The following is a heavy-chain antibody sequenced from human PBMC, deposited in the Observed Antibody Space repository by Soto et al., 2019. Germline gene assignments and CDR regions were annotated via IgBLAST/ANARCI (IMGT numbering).Heavy chain of an antibody. V-gene: IGHV3-64D*06. CDR1: GFTFSSYA. D-gene: IGHD6-13*01. CDR3: VKCESSSSWYSPFDY. Sequence: TGGSLRLSCSASGFTFSSYAMHWVRQAPGKGLEYVSAISSNGGSTYYADSVKGRFTISRDNSKNTLYLQMSSLRAEDTAVYYCVKCESSSSWYSPFDYWGQGTLVTVSS. J-gene: IGHJ4*02. CDR2: ISSNGGST.